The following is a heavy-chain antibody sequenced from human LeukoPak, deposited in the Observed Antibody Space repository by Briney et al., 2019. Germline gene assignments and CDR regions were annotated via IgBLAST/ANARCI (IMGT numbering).Heavy chain of an antibody. CDR2: IIPILGIA. J-gene: IGHJ4*02. V-gene: IGHV1-69*04. CDR3: ARAPYYYGSGSYYNGDY. Sequence: SVKVSCKASGGTFSSYAISWVRQAPGQGLEWMGRIIPILGIANYAQKFQGRVTITADKSTSTAYMELSSLRSEDTAVYYCARAPYYYGSGSYYNGDYWGQGTLVTVSS. CDR1: GGTFSSYA. D-gene: IGHD3-10*01.